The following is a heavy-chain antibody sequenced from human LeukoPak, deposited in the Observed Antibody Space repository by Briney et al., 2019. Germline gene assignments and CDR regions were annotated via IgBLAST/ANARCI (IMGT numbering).Heavy chain of an antibody. V-gene: IGHV4-4*07. J-gene: IGHJ6*02. CDR1: GGSISSYY. Sequence: SETLFLTCTVSGGSISSYYWSWIRQPAGKGLEWIGRIYTSGSTNYNPSLKSRVTMPVDTSKNQFSLKLSSVTAADTAVYYCARDLITFGGVIVKGYYGMDVWGQGTTVTVSS. CDR3: ARDLITFGGVIVKGYYGMDV. D-gene: IGHD3-16*02. CDR2: IYTSGST.